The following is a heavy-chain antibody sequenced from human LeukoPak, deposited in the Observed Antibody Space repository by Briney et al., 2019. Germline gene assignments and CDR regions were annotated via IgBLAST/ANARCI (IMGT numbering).Heavy chain of an antibody. CDR3: ARDFDWTHSYMDV. J-gene: IGHJ6*03. Sequence: SETLSLTCTVSGGSISSYYWSWIRQPPGKGLEWIGYIYYSGSTNYNPSLKSRVTISVDTSKNQFSLKLSSVTAADTAVYYCARDFDWTHSYMDVWGKGTTVTVSS. CDR2: IYYSGST. CDR1: GGSISSYY. V-gene: IGHV4-59*01. D-gene: IGHD3-9*01.